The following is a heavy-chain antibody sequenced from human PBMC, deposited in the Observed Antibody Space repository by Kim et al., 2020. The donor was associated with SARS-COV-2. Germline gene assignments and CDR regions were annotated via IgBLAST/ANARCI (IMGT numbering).Heavy chain of an antibody. CDR1: GGSFSGYY. CDR2: INHSGST. J-gene: IGHJ5*02. D-gene: IGHD3-22*01. V-gene: IGHV4-34*01. CDR3: AGVWVSSGYNNWFDA. Sequence: SETLSLTCAVYGGSFSGYYWSWIRQPPGKGLEWIGEINHSGSTNYNPSLKSRVTISVDTSKNQFSLKLSSVTAADTAVYYCAGVWVSSGYNNWFDAWGQGTLVTVSS.